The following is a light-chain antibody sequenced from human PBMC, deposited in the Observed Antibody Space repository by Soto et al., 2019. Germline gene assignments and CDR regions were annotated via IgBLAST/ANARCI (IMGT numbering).Light chain of an antibody. V-gene: IGKV3D-20*02. J-gene: IGKJ5*01. CDR2: DAS. CDR1: QTVNNNY. Sequence: EIVLTQSPGTLSLSPGERATLSCRASQTVNNNYLAWYQQKPGQAPRLLIYDASNRATGIPARFSGSGSGTDFTLTISSLEPEDFAVYYCQQRSNWLTFGQGTRLEIK. CDR3: QQRSNWLT.